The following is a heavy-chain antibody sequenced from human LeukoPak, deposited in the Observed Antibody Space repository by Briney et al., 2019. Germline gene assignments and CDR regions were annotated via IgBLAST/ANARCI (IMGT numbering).Heavy chain of an antibody. D-gene: IGHD6-13*01. V-gene: IGHV3-48*04. Sequence: PGGSLRLSCAASGFTFSSYSMNWVRQAPGKGLEGGSDISSSSSTIYYADSVKGRFTISRDNAKNSLYLQMNSLRAEDTAVYYCARGLSIAAAGTVGYYFDYWGQGTLVTVSS. CDR3: ARGLSIAAAGTVGYYFDY. J-gene: IGHJ4*02. CDR2: ISSSSSTI. CDR1: GFTFSSYS.